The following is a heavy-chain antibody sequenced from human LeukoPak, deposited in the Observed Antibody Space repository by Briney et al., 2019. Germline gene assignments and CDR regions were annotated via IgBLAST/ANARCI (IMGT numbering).Heavy chain of an antibody. CDR1: GFTFSKYG. Sequence: GGSLRLSCAASGFTFSKYGVHWVRQAPGKGLEWVAFIVFDASNKYYADSVKGRFTISRDNSKSTLYLQMNSLRAEDTAVYYCAKEGYYGSGSFPDSWGQGTLVTVSS. CDR3: AKEGYYGSGSFPDS. D-gene: IGHD3-10*01. J-gene: IGHJ4*02. CDR2: IVFDASNK. V-gene: IGHV3-30*02.